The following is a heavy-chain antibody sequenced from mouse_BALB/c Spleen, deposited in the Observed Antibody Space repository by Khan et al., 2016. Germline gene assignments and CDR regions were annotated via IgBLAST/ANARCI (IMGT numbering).Heavy chain of an antibody. CDR2: IDPFNGGT. V-gene: IGHV1S135*01. CDR3: ARDGNYRAWFAY. Sequence: VQLKQSGPELMKPGASVKISCKASGYSFTSYYMHWVKQSHGKSLEWIGYIDPFNGGTTYNQKFKGKATLTVDKSSSTAYMHLSSLTSEDSAVYYCARDGNYRAWFAYWGQGTLVTGSA. D-gene: IGHD2-1*01. CDR1: GYSFTSYY. J-gene: IGHJ3*01.